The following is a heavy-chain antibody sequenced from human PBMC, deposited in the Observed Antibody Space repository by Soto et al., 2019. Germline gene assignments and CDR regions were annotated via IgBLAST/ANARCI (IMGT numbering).Heavy chain of an antibody. CDR1: GFSFSRYW. V-gene: IGHV3-7*05. Sequence: GSLRLSCAASGFSFSRYWMSWVRQAPGKGLEWVANIKPDGSEKWYVDSVKGRFTISRDNAKSSLYLQMDSLRAEDTAVYYCAKSVVVIIRPYYFDYWGQGTLVTVSS. D-gene: IGHD3-22*01. CDR2: IKPDGSEK. CDR3: AKSVVVIIRPYYFDY. J-gene: IGHJ4*02.